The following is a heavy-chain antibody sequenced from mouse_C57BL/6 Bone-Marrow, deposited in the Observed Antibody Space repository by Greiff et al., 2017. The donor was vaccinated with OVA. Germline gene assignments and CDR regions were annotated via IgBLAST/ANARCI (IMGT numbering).Heavy chain of an antibody. V-gene: IGHV14-1*01. Sequence: VQLKESGAELVRPGASVKLSCKASGFNIKDYYMHWVKQRPEQGLEWIGRIDPEDGDTEYAPKFQGKATMTADTSSNTAYLQLISLTSEDTAVYYCTQTAQATWAYWGQGTLVTVSA. CDR2: IDPEDGDT. J-gene: IGHJ3*01. D-gene: IGHD3-2*02. CDR3: TQTAQATWAY. CDR1: GFNIKDYY.